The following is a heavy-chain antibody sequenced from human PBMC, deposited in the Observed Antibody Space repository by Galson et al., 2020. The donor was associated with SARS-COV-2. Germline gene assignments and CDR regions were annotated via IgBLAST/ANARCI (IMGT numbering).Heavy chain of an antibody. D-gene: IGHD1-26*01. J-gene: IGHJ4*02. CDR1: GFTFSNYV. Sequence: GGSLRLSCAASGFTFSNYVMHWFRQAPGKGPEWVAVISSDGSNSFYADSLRGRFTISRDNSKSTLYLQMNSLRAEDTAVYYCARGGEWELPYYFDYWGQGTLVTVSS. V-gene: IGHV3-30*04. CDR3: ARGGEWELPYYFDY. CDR2: ISSDGSNS.